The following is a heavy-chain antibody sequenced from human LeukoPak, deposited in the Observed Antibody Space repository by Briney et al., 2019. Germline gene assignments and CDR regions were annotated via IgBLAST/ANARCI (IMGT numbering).Heavy chain of an antibody. CDR3: ARDRGHGGSGYSGEYDY. V-gene: IGHV3-74*01. Sequence: GGSLRLSCAASGFTFSSYWMHWVRQAPGKGLVWVSRINNDGSSTSYADSVKGRFTISRDNSKNTLYLQMNSLRAEDTAVYYCARDRGHGGSGYSGEYDYWGQGTLVTVSS. D-gene: IGHD3-22*01. J-gene: IGHJ4*02. CDR1: GFTFSSYW. CDR2: INNDGSST.